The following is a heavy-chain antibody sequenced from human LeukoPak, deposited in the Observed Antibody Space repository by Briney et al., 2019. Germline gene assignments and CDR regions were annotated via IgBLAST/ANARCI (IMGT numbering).Heavy chain of an antibody. J-gene: IGHJ4*02. CDR2: IYASGYT. Sequence: SETLSLTCTVSGDSISSYYWNWIRQPAGKGLEWVGRIYASGYTEYNPSLQTRVTMSVDTSKNEFSLKVDTVTAADTAVYFCARNHIVTGTYFDSWGQGILVTVSS. CDR1: GDSISSYY. D-gene: IGHD3-10*01. V-gene: IGHV4-4*07. CDR3: ARNHIVTGTYFDS.